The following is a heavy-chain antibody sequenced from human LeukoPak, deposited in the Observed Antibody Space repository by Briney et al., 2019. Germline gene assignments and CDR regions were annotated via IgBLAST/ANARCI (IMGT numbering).Heavy chain of an antibody. V-gene: IGHV4-61*01. CDR2: IYYSGST. J-gene: IGHJ4*02. CDR1: GGSISSSNW. CDR3: ARGTAAAGEFDY. Sequence: SETLSLTCAVSGGSISSSNWWSWIRQPPGKGLEWIGYIYYSGSTNYNPSLKSRVTISVDTSKNQFSLKLSSVTAADTAVYYCARGTAAAGEFDYWGQGTLVTVSS. D-gene: IGHD6-13*01.